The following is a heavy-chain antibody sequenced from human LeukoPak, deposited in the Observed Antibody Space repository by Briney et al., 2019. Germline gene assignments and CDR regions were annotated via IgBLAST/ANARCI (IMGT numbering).Heavy chain of an antibody. V-gene: IGHV3-21*01. CDR3: ARDAWGRYRHHVY. J-gene: IGHJ4*02. D-gene: IGHD3-16*02. CDR1: AFTFSSYS. Sequence: GRSLRLAWAASAFTFSSYSMNCVRQAPRKGLEWVSSISSSRSYIDYADSVKDRLTISRDNAENALYRQMNSLRAEEQGVYYCARDAWGRYRHHVYWGEGTMVTVYS. CDR2: ISSSRSYI.